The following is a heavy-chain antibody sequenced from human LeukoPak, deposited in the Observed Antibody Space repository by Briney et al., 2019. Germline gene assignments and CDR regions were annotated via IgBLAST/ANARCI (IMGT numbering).Heavy chain of an antibody. Sequence: PGGSLRLSCAASGFTFDDYAMHWVRQAPGKGLEWVSVIYSGGSTYYADSVKGRFTISRDNSKNTLYLQMNSLRAEDTAVYYCARGTLRLGELSLYRRPTYYFDYWGQGTLVTVSS. CDR1: GFTFDDYA. CDR2: IYSGGST. J-gene: IGHJ4*02. D-gene: IGHD3-16*02. V-gene: IGHV3-66*01. CDR3: ARGTLRLGELSLYRRPTYYFDY.